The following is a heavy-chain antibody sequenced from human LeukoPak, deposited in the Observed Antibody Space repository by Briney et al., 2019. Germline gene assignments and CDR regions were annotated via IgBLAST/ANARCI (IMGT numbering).Heavy chain of an antibody. CDR2: INTDTGNP. V-gene: IGHV7-4-1*02. CDR3: ARGYCSGGSCHTFDC. D-gene: IGHD2-15*01. Sequence: ASVKVSCKASGYTFTTYAMNWVRRAPGQGLEWMGWINTDTGNPTYAQGFTGRFVFSLDTSVSTSYLQISSLKAEDTAVYYCARGYCSGGSCHTFDCWGQGTLVTVSS. CDR1: GYTFTTYA. J-gene: IGHJ4*02.